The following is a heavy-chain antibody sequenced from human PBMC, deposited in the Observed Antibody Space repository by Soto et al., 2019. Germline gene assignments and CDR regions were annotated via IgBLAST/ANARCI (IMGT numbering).Heavy chain of an antibody. V-gene: IGHV1-18*01. D-gene: IGHD3-3*01. CDR3: AREIFGVIISGGRDAFDI. Sequence: ASVKVSCKASGYTFTSYGISWVRQAPGQGLEWMGWISAYNGNTNYAQKLQGRVTMTTDTSTSTAYMELSSLRSEDTAVYYCAREIFGVIISGGRDAFDIWGQGTMVTVSS. J-gene: IGHJ3*02. CDR2: ISAYNGNT. CDR1: GYTFTSYG.